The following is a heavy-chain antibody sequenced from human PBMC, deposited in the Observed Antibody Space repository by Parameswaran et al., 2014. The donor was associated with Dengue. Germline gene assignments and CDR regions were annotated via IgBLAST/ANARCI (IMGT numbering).Heavy chain of an antibody. J-gene: IGHJ4*02. D-gene: IGHD6-13*01. Sequence: AMPGVRQAPGKGLEYVSAISSNGGSTYYANSVKGRFTISRDNSKNTLYLQMGSLRAEDTAVYYCARGSSWYVPSPLDYWGQGTLVTVSS. CDR3: ARGSSWYVPSPLDY. V-gene: IGHV3-64*01. CDR1: A. CDR2: ISSNGGST.